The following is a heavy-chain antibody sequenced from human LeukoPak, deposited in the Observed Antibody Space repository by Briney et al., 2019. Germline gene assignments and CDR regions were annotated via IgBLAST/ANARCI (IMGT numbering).Heavy chain of an antibody. Sequence: ASVKVSCKASGYTFTSYDINWVRQATGQGLEWMGWMNPNSGNTGYAQKFQGRVTMTRNTSISTAYMELSSLRSEDTAVYYCARVGYYYYYMDVWGKGTTVTISS. CDR2: MNPNSGNT. CDR1: GYTFTSYD. V-gene: IGHV1-8*01. J-gene: IGHJ6*03. CDR3: ARVGYYYYYMDV.